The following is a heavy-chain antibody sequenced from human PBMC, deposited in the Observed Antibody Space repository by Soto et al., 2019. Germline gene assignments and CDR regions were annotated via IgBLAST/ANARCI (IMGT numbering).Heavy chain of an antibody. Sequence: QITLKESGPTLVKPTQTLTLTCTISGFSLITSGVGVGWIRQPPGKALEWLALIYWDDDKRYSPSLKSRLTITKDTSKNQVVLTMTNMDTVDTSTYYCAHIVTGCFTWGRGALVTVSS. CDR2: IYWDDDK. CDR1: GFSLITSGVG. D-gene: IGHD3-16*01. CDR3: AHIVTGCFT. J-gene: IGHJ5*02. V-gene: IGHV2-5*02.